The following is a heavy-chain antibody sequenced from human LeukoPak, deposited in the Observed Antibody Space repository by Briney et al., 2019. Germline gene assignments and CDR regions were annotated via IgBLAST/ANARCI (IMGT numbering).Heavy chain of an antibody. CDR3: ARTDYDILTGARMDV. D-gene: IGHD3-9*01. CDR2: ISAYNANT. V-gene: IGHV1-18*04. Sequence: ASVKVSCKASGYTFTNYGITWVRQAPAQGLEWMGWISAYNANTNYAQKLQGRVTMTTDTSTSTVYMELRSLRSDDTAIYYCARTDYDILTGARMDVWGKGTTVTVSS. CDR1: GYTFTNYG. J-gene: IGHJ6*04.